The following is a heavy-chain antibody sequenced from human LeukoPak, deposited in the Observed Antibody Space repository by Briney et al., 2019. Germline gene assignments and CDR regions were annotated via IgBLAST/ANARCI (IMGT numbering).Heavy chain of an antibody. CDR3: ARFLGYYYGSGSYSPDY. CDR2: ISSSSSYI. V-gene: IGHV3-21*01. D-gene: IGHD3-10*01. Sequence: GGSLRLSCAASGFTFSSYSMNWVRQAPGKGLEWVSSISSSSSYIYYADSVKGRFTISRDNAKNSLYLQMNSLRAEDTAVYYCARFLGYYYGSGSYSPDYWGHGTLVTVSS. J-gene: IGHJ4*01. CDR1: GFTFSSYS.